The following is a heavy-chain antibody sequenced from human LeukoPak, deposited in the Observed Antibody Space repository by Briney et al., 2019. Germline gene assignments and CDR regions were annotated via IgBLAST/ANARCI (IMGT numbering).Heavy chain of an antibody. CDR1: GFTFDDYG. CDR3: ARASGTTAYYYYYYMDV. D-gene: IGHD1-1*01. Sequence: GGSLRLSCAASGFTFDDYGMSWVRQAPGKGLEWVSGINWNGGSTGYADSVKGRFTISRDNAKNSLYLQMNSLRAEDTALYYCARASGTTAYYYYYYMDVWGKGTTVTVSS. CDR2: INWNGGST. V-gene: IGHV3-20*04. J-gene: IGHJ6*03.